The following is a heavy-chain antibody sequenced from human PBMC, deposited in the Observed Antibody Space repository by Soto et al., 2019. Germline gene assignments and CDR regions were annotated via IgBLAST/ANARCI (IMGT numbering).Heavy chain of an antibody. J-gene: IGHJ4*02. CDR2: ISWNSGSI. CDR1: GFTFDDYA. V-gene: IGHV3-9*01. CDR3: AKARRQTEFDY. Sequence: GGSLRLSCAASGFTFDDYAMHWVRQAPGKGLEWVSGISWNSGSIGYADSVKGRFTISRDNAKNSLYLQMNSLRAEDTALYYCAKARRQTEFDYWGQGTLVTVSS.